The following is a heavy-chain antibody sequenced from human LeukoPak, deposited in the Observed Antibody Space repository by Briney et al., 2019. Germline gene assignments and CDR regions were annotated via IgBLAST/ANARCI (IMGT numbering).Heavy chain of an antibody. CDR1: GYTFSNFA. Sequence: GASVKVSCKASGYTFSNFALTWVRQAPGQGLEYMGWISGYNGNTKYAQEFYGRLTMTTDTSTSTAYMELSSLRSEDTAVYYCARAVRGVVVVPAATIGRDYYYYMDVWGKGTTVTVSS. J-gene: IGHJ6*03. CDR3: ARAVRGVVVVPAATIGRDYYYYMDV. V-gene: IGHV1-18*01. D-gene: IGHD2-2*01. CDR2: ISGYNGNT.